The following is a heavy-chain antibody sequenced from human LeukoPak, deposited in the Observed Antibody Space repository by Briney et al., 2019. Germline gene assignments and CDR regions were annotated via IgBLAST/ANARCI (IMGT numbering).Heavy chain of an antibody. CDR2: INPNSGGT. Sequence: ASVKVFCKASGYTFTGYYMHWVRQAPGQGLEWMGWINPNSGGTNYAQKFQGWVTMTRDTSISTAYMELSRLRSDDTAVYYCAREGSWFGGGYFDYWGQGTLVTVSS. J-gene: IGHJ4*02. D-gene: IGHD3-10*01. CDR1: GYTFTGYY. CDR3: AREGSWFGGGYFDY. V-gene: IGHV1-2*04.